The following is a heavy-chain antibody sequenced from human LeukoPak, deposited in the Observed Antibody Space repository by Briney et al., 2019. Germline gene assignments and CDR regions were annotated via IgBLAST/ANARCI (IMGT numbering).Heavy chain of an antibody. CDR3: ARGGRYNWNEPFDY. CDR2: IWYDGSNK. D-gene: IGHD1-1*01. J-gene: IGHJ4*02. CDR1: GFTFSSYG. V-gene: IGHV3-33*01. Sequence: PGRSLRLSCAASGFTFSSYGMHWVRQAPGKGLEWVAVIWYDGSNKYYADSVKGRFTISRDNSKNTLYLQMNSLRAEDTAVYYCARGGRYNWNEPFDYWGQGTLVTVSS.